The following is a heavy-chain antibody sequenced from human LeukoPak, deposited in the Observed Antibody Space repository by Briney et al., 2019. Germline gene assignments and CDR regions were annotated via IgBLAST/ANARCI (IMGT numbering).Heavy chain of an antibody. V-gene: IGHV1-46*01. CDR1: GYTFTSYF. CDR3: ARDMRRSGSSCYSSSGPKNWFDP. Sequence: ASVKVSCKASGYTFTSYFVHWVRQAPGQGLEWMGIINPSGGSTSYAQKFQGRVTMTRDTSTSTVYMELSSLRSEDTAVYYCARDMRRSGSSCYSSSGPKNWFDPWGQGTLVTVSS. D-gene: IGHD2-15*01. CDR2: INPSGGST. J-gene: IGHJ5*02.